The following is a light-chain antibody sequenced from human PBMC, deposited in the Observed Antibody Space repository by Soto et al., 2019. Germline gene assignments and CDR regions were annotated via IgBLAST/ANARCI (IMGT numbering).Light chain of an antibody. Sequence: VLAQPASVSGSPGQSVTISCTGTSSDVGGYDYVSWYQQHPGTAPKLILYEVNNRPSGVSNRFSGSKSGNTASLIIYGLQTEDEANYYCSAYTTSNTLIFGTATKVTVL. CDR3: SAYTTSNTLI. V-gene: IGLV2-14*01. CDR2: EVN. CDR1: SSDVGGYDY. J-gene: IGLJ1*01.